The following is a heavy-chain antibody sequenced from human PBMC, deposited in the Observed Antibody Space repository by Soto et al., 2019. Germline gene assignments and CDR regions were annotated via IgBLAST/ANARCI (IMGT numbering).Heavy chain of an antibody. V-gene: IGHV1-69*06. CDR3: ARGTLFCGGACYFDH. J-gene: IGHJ4*02. CDR1: GTTFSSYG. CDR2: IIPVLGTM. D-gene: IGHD2-21*02. Sequence: QVQLVQSVAELKKPGSSVNVSCKASGTTFSSYGFNWVRQPPGQGLELMGGIIPVLGTMNYAQKFQGRVTITADKSTSTVYMDLSSPRSEDTAVYYCARGTLFCGGACYFDHWGLGTLVTVSS.